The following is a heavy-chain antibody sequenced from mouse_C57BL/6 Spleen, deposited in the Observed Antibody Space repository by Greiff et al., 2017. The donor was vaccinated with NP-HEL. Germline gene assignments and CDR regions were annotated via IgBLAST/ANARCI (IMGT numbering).Heavy chain of an antibody. CDR1: GFTFSSYG. CDR3: ARRDWYFDV. J-gene: IGHJ1*03. CDR2: ISSGGSYT. Sequence: EVKLMESGGDLVKPGGSLKLSCAASGFTFSSYGMSWVRQTPDKRLEWVATISSGGSYTYYPDSVKGRFTISRDNAKNTLYLQMSSLKSEDTAMYYCARRDWYFDVWGTGTTVTVSS. V-gene: IGHV5-6*02.